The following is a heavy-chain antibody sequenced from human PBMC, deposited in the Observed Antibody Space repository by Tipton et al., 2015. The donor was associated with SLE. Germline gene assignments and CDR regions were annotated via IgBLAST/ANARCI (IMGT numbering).Heavy chain of an antibody. CDR3: ARHYDSLTPFDH. J-gene: IGHJ4*02. D-gene: IGHD3-22*01. V-gene: IGHV4-59*01. CDR2: IFCTGST. CDR1: GGSISSDY. Sequence: LVQPSETLSLTCTVSGGSISSDYWTWIRQPPGKGLEWIGSIFCTGSTTYNPSLKSRLTMSVDTPKNQFSLKLTSVTAADTAVYYCARHYDSLTPFDHWGQGTLVTVSS.